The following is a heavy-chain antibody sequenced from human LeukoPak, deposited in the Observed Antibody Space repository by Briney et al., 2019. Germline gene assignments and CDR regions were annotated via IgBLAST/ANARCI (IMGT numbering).Heavy chain of an antibody. CDR2: ISGSGGST. V-gene: IGHV3-23*01. CDR3: ATRPIAVSPDY. J-gene: IGHJ4*02. CDR1: GFTFSSYA. D-gene: IGHD6-19*01. Sequence: GGSLRLSCAASGFTFSSYAMSWVRQAPGKGLEWVSAISGSGGSTYYADSVKGRFTISRDNSRNTLYLQMNSLRAEHTAVYYCATRPIAVSPDYWGQGTLVTVSS.